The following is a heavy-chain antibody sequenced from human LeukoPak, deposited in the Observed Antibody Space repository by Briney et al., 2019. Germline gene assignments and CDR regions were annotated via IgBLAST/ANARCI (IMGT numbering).Heavy chain of an antibody. CDR1: GYTFTSYA. CDR2: IIPIFGTA. V-gene: IGHV1-69*13. J-gene: IGHJ4*02. CDR3: ARASIVGPTTVYFDY. D-gene: IGHD1-26*01. Sequence: SVKVSCKASGYTFTSYAISWVRQAPGQGLEWMGGIIPIFGTANYAQKFQGRVTITADESTSTAYMGLSSLGSEDTAVYYCARASIVGPTTVYFDYWGQGTLVTVSS.